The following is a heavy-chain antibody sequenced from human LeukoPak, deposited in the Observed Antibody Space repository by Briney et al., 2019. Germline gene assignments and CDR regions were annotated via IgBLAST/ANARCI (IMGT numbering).Heavy chain of an antibody. V-gene: IGHV5-51*01. CDR1: GYSFTSYW. J-gene: IGHJ6*02. D-gene: IGHD3-3*01. Sequence: GESLKISCKGSGYSFTSYWIGWVRQMPGKGLEWMGIIYPGDSDTRYSPSFQGQVTISADKSISTAYLQWSSLKASDNAMYYCGRTRFLEWLIPVMDYYGMDVWGQGTTVTVSS. CDR2: IYPGDSDT. CDR3: GRTRFLEWLIPVMDYYGMDV.